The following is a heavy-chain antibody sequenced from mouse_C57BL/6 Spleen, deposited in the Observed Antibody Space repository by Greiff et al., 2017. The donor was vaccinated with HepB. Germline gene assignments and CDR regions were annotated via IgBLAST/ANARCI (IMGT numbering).Heavy chain of an antibody. CDR3: ARVEDYYGSSYRYFDY. D-gene: IGHD1-1*01. CDR1: GYTFTSYW. Sequence: QVQLQQPGAELVKPGASVKMSCKASGYTFTSYWITWVKQRPGQGLEWIGDIYPGSGSTNYNEKFKSKATLTVDTSSSTAYMQRSSLTSEDSAVYYCARVEDYYGSSYRYFDYWGQGTTLTVSS. CDR2: IYPGSGST. V-gene: IGHV1-55*01. J-gene: IGHJ2*01.